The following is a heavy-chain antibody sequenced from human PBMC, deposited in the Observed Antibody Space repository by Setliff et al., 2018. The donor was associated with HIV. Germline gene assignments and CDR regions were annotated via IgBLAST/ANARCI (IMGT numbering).Heavy chain of an antibody. CDR2: INIRSGNT. D-gene: IGHD2-2*03. J-gene: IGHJ4*02. Sequence: ASVKVSCKTSGYTFTSYGISWVRQAPGQGLEWMGWINIRSGNTNYAQKFQGRVTMTTDTSTSTAYMGLRSLRSDDTAVYYCVRDSSWIVDSWGQGTLVTVSS. CDR3: VRDSSWIVDS. V-gene: IGHV1-18*01. CDR1: GYTFTSYG.